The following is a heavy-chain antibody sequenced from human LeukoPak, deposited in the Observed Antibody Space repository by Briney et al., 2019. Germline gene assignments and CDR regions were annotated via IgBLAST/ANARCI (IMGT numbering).Heavy chain of an antibody. D-gene: IGHD3-10*01. V-gene: IGHV3-7*01. Sequence: GGSLRLSCAASGFTFSGLSMSWVRQSPTKGLEWVANIKQDGSERYYVDSVKGRFTISRDNAKNSLSLQMNNLRVEDTAVYYCARAGSHWHYVYWGQGTVVTVSS. CDR3: ARAGSHWHYVY. J-gene: IGHJ4*02. CDR1: GFTFSGLS. CDR2: IKQDGSER.